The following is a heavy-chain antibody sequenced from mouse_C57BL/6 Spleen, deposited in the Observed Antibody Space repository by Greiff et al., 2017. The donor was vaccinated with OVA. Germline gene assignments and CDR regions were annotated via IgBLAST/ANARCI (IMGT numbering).Heavy chain of an antibody. V-gene: IGHV6-3*01. CDR2: IRLKSDNYAT. J-gene: IGHJ1*03. D-gene: IGHD2-4*01. Sequence: DVQLVESGGGLVQPGGSMKLSCVASGFTFSNYWMNWVRQSPEKGLEWVAQIRLKSDNYATHYAESVKGRFTISRDDSKSSVYLQMNNLRAEDTGIYYCTGGIYYDSYWYFDVWGTGTTVTVSS. CDR1: GFTFSNYW. CDR3: TGGIYYDSYWYFDV.